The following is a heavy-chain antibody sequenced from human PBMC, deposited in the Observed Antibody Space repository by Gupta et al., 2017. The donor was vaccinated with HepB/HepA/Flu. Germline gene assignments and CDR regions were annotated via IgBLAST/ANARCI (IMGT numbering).Heavy chain of an antibody. V-gene: IGHV3-30*18. CDR3: AKDNQSSGWFYYYGMDV. D-gene: IGHD6-19*01. CDR1: GFTFSSYG. J-gene: IGHJ6*02. CDR2: ISHGGSNK. Sequence: QVQLVESGGGVVQPGRSLRLSCAASGFTFSSYGMHGVRQAPGKGLEGVAVISHGGSNKHYADSVKGRFTISRDNSKNTLYLQMNSLRAEDTAVYYCAKDNQSSGWFYYYGMDVWGQGTAVTVSS.